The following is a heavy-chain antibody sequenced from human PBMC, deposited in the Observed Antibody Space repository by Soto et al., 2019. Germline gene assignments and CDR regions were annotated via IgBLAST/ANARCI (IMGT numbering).Heavy chain of an antibody. CDR3: ARHGRGVGARPLDY. CDR2: IYWDDEK. V-gene: IGHV2-5*02. Sequence: SGPTLVNPTQTLTLTCTFSGFSLSTSGVGVGWIRQPPGKALEWLALIYWDDEKSYSTSLKSRLTISKDTSKSQVVLTMTNMDPVDTATYYCARHGRGVGARPLDYWGQGTLVTVS. D-gene: IGHD1-26*01. CDR1: GFSLSTSGVG. J-gene: IGHJ4*02.